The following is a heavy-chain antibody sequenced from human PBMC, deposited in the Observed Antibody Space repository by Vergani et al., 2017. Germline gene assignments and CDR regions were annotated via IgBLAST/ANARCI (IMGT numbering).Heavy chain of an antibody. Sequence: QVQLQESGPGLVKPSETLSLTCTVSGGSISSYYWSWIRQPPGKGLEWIWYIYYSGSTNYNPSLKSRVTISVDTSKNQFSLKLSSVTAADTAVYYCARARWYCSSTSCYTRWFDPWGQGTLVTVSS. CDR2: IYYSGST. CDR1: GGSISSYY. V-gene: IGHV4-59*01. CDR3: ARARWYCSSTSCYTRWFDP. J-gene: IGHJ5*02. D-gene: IGHD2-2*02.